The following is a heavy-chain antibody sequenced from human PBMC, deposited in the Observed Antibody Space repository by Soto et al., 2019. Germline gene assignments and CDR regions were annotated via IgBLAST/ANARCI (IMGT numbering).Heavy chain of an antibody. CDR2: IYYSGST. J-gene: IGHJ4*02. D-gene: IGHD6-19*01. Sequence: PSETLSLTCTVSGGSISSYYWSWIRQPPGKGLEWIGYIYYSGSTNYNPSLKSRVTISVDTSKNQFSLKLNSVTAADTAVYYCARQEGYSSGWYPFDYWGQGALVTVSS. V-gene: IGHV4-59*08. CDR1: GGSISSYY. CDR3: ARQEGYSSGWYPFDY.